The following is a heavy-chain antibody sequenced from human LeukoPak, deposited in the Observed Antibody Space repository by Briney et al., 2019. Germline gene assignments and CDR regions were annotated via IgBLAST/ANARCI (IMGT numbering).Heavy chain of an antibody. V-gene: IGHV3-30*02. D-gene: IGHD6-19*01. J-gene: IGHJ4*02. Sequence: PGGSLRLSCAASGFTFSSYGMHWVRQAPGKGLEWVAFIRYDGSNKYYADSVKGRFTISRDNSKNTLYLQMNSLRAEDTAVYYCARESPLPRRSGWAYYFDYWGQGTLVTVSS. CDR3: ARESPLPRRSGWAYYFDY. CDR2: IRYDGSNK. CDR1: GFTFSSYG.